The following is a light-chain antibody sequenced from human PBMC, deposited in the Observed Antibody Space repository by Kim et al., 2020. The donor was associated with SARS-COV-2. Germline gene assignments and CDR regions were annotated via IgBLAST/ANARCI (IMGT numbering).Light chain of an antibody. CDR3: SSYTSSSTNYV. CDR2: DVS. Sequence: HSITISCTGTSSDVGDYKYVSWYQQHPGKAPKLMIYDVSNRPSGVSNRFSGSKSGNTASLTISGLQAEDEADYYCSSYTSSSTNYVFGTGTKVTVL. V-gene: IGLV2-14*03. CDR1: SSDVGDYKY. J-gene: IGLJ1*01.